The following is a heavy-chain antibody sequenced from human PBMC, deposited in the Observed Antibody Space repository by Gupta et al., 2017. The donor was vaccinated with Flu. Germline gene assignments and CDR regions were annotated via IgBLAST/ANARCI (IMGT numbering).Heavy chain of an antibody. V-gene: IGHV3-23*01. D-gene: IGHD1-26*01. CDR3: VRRIVGPRGFFDY. Sequence: EVQLLESGGNLVQPGGSLRLSCSASGFTFSSYAMSWARQAPGQGLGWVSGFSGDGDGPYYTDSVKGRFTMSRDNSKNTLYLQMDSLRVEDTAVYYCVRRIVGPRGFFDYWGHGTLVTVSS. J-gene: IGHJ4*01. CDR1: GFTFSSYA. CDR2: FSGDGDGP.